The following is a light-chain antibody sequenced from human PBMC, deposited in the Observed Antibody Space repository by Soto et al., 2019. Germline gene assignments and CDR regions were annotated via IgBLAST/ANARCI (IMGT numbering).Light chain of an antibody. CDR2: GAS. V-gene: IGKV1-39*01. CDR3: QQTYIIPRT. J-gene: IGKJ1*01. CDR1: QNINSQ. Sequence: DIQMTQSPPSLSASVGDSVTITCRASQNINSQLNWYQQKPGRAPLLLIYGASTLQSGAPSRFSGRGSGTDFSLTISSLQHEDFASYFCQQTYIIPRTFGQGTKVDIK.